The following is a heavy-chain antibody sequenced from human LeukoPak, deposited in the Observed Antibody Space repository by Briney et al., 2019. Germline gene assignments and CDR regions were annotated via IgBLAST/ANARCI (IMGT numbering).Heavy chain of an antibody. CDR1: GFTFSNSW. CDR3: TTDPDEPYSSPNWFDP. Sequence: GGSLRLSCAASGFTFSNSWMSWVRQAPGKGLEWVGRIKCKTDGGTTDYAAPVKGRFTISRDDSKNTLYLQMNSLKTEDTAVYYCTTDPDEPYSSPNWFDPWGQGTLGTVSS. J-gene: IGHJ5*02. D-gene: IGHD6-19*01. CDR2: IKCKTDGGTT. V-gene: IGHV3-15*01.